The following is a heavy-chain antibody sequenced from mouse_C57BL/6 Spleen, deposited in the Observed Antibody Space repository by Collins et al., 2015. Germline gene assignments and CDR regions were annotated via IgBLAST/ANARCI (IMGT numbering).Heavy chain of an antibody. Sequence: DVQLVESGGGLVQPGGSRKLSCAASGFTFSSFGMHWVRQAPEKGLEWVAYISSGSSTIYYADTVKGRFTISRDNPKNTLFLQMTSLRSEDTAMYYCARGVGFAYWGQGTLVTVSA. V-gene: IGHV5-17*02. CDR1: GFTFSSFG. CDR3: ARGVGFAY. J-gene: IGHJ3*01. CDR2: ISSGSSTI. D-gene: IGHD1-1*01.